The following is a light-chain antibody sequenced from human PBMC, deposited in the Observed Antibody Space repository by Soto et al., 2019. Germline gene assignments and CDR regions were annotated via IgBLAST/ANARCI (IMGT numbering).Light chain of an antibody. V-gene: IGLV1-40*01. J-gene: IGLJ1*01. Sequence: QSVVTQPPSVSAAPVPRVTISCIGSSSNIGAGYDVHWYRQLPGTAPKLLIFGNTKRPSGVPDRFSGSKSGNTASLTISGLQAEDEADYYCCSYAGSNTHVFGSGPKVTV. CDR3: CSYAGSNTHV. CDR2: GNT. CDR1: SSNIGAGYD.